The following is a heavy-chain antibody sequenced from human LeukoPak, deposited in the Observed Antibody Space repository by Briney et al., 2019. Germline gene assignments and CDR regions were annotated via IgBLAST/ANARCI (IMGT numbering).Heavy chain of an antibody. V-gene: IGHV3-7*05. CDR2: IKQDGSEK. D-gene: IGHD2-2*01. CDR3: ARDQRYCSSSSCPWEPFDY. CDR1: GFTFSTYW. J-gene: IGHJ4*02. Sequence: PGGSLRLSCAASGFTFSTYWMNWVRQAPGKGLEWVANIKQDGSEKYYADSVKGRFTISRDNAKNSLYLQMNSLRAEDTAVYYCARDQRYCSSSSCPWEPFDYWGQGTLVTVSS.